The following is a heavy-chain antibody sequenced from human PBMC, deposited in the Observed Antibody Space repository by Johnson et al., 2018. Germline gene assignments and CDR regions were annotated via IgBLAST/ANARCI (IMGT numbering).Heavy chain of an antibody. CDR3: VRESRGGDFRDLDY. D-gene: IGHD2-21*02. J-gene: IGHJ4*02. Sequence: VQLVQSGGGLVQPGGSLRLSCAASGFTFSSHDMHWVRQVKGERLEWVPAIDTVGGTYYPGSMKGRFTISREDAKNSLYLQMNSLTVGDTAIYYCVRESRGGDFRDLDYWGQGTLVTVSS. CDR2: IDTVGGT. CDR1: GFTFSSHD. V-gene: IGHV3-13*01.